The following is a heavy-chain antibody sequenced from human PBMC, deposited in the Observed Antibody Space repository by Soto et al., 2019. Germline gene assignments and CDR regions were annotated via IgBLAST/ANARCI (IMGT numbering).Heavy chain of an antibody. Sequence: EVQLLESGGGLVQPGGSLTVSCAASGFTFGAHPMSWVRLAPGKGLEWVSTISGYGGSTYYPDSLKGRFIISRDNSKNTLYLQINTLRAEDTAIYFRAKQRTTVTTSFDYWGQGTLVPVSS. CDR1: GFTFGAHP. J-gene: IGHJ4*02. D-gene: IGHD4-17*01. CDR3: AKQRTTVTTSFDY. CDR2: ISGYGGST. V-gene: IGHV3-23*01.